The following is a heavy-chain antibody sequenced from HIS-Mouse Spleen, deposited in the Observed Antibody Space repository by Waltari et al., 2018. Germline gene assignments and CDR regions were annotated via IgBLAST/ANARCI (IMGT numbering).Heavy chain of an antibody. CDR1: GGSISSSRYY. J-gene: IGHJ2*01. CDR2: IYYSGST. CDR3: AREIPYSSSWYDWYFDL. V-gene: IGHV4-39*07. Sequence: QLQLQESGPGLVKPSETLSLTCTVSGGSISSSRYYWGWIRQPPGTGLARIGSIYYSGSTYYNPSLKSQVTISVDTSKNQFSLKLSSVTAADTAVYYCAREIPYSSSWYDWYFDLWGRSTLVTVSS. D-gene: IGHD6-13*01.